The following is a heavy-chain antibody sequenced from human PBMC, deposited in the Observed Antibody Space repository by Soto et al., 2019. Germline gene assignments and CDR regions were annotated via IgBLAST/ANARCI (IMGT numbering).Heavy chain of an antibody. CDR2: INPSGGST. CDR3: ARGTYYDILTGSQPLPSIGMDV. J-gene: IGHJ6*02. Sequence: GASVKVSCKASGYTFTSYYMHWVRQAPGQGLEWMGIINPSGGSTSYAQKFQGRVTMTRDTSTSTVYMELSSLRSEDTAVYYCARGTYYDILTGSQPLPSIGMDVWGQGTTVTVSS. CDR1: GYTFTSYY. V-gene: IGHV1-46*01. D-gene: IGHD3-9*01.